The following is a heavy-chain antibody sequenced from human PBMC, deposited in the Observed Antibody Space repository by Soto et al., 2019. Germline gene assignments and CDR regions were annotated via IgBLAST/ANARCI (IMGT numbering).Heavy chain of an antibody. Sequence: SETLSLTCAVSGGSISSGGYSWSWIRQPPGKGLEWIGYIYHSGSTYHNPSLKSRVTISVDRSKNQFSLKLSSVTAADTAVYYCARGHSSSWYYFDYWGQGTLVTVSS. CDR1: GGSISSGGYS. J-gene: IGHJ4*02. V-gene: IGHV4-30-2*01. D-gene: IGHD6-6*01. CDR3: ARGHSSSWYYFDY. CDR2: IYHSGST.